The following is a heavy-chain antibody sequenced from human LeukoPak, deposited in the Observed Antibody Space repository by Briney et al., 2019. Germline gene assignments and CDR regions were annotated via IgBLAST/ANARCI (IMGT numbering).Heavy chain of an antibody. CDR2: ISSSSSYI. Sequence: GGSLRLSCAASGFTFSSYSMNWVRQAPGKGLEWVSSISSSSSYIYYADSVKGRFTISRDNAKKPMYLQIASLRAEAPAMYYWASLVGSGNDWRQERLVTVPS. CDR1: GFTFSSYS. CDR3: ASLVGSGND. J-gene: IGHJ4*02. V-gene: IGHV3-21*01. D-gene: IGHD1-26*01.